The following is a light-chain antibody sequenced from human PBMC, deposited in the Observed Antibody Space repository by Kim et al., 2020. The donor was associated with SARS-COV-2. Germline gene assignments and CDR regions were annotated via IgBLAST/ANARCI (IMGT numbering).Light chain of an antibody. CDR2: AVN. J-gene: IGLJ3*02. CDR3: NSYVGSNTWV. CDR1: SSDVGGYNS. Sequence: QSALTQPASVSGSPGQSITISCTGTSSDVGGYNSVSWYQRHPGRAPKLMIYAVNKRPSGISNRFSGSKSGNTASLTVSGLQAEDEADYYCNSYVGSNTWVFGGGTQLTVL. V-gene: IGLV2-14*03.